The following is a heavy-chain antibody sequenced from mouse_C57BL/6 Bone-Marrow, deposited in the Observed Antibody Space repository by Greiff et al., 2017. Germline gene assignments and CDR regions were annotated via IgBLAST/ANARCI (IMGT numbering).Heavy chain of an antibody. CDR2: IWSGGST. D-gene: IGHD1-1*01. J-gene: IGHJ1*03. CDR3: AKSGYGSSYHWYFDV. CDR1: GFSLTSYG. V-gene: IGHV2-4*01. Sequence: QVQLQQSGPGLVQPSQSLSITCTVSGFSLTSYGVHWVRQPPGKGLEWLGVIWSGGSTDYNAAFISRLSISKDNSKSQVFFKMNSLQADDTAIHYCAKSGYGSSYHWYFDVWGTGTTVTVSS.